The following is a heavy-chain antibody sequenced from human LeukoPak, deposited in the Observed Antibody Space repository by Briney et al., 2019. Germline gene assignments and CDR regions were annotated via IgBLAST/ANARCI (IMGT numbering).Heavy chain of an antibody. CDR1: GFTFSSYS. CDR3: ARDLLVGTFDY. CDR2: ISSSSSTI. Sequence: GGSLRLSCAAFGFTFSSYSMNWVRQAPGKGLEWVSYISSSSSTIYYADSVKGRFTISRDNAKNSLYLQMNSLRAEDTAVYYCARDLLVGTFDYWGQGTLVTVSS. J-gene: IGHJ4*02. D-gene: IGHD1-26*01. V-gene: IGHV3-48*01.